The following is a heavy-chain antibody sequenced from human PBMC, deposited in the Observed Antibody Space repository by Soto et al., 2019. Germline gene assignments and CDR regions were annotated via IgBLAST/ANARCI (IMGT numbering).Heavy chain of an antibody. D-gene: IGHD2-8*02. CDR2: LKSRRDGGAS. V-gene: IGHV3-15*01. CDR3: TTDGGGTDYPLFWA. CDR1: GITFTNAW. J-gene: IGHJ5*02. Sequence: EVQLVESGGGLVKPGGSLRLSCAASGITFTNAWMGWVRQAPGKVLEWIGRLKSRRDGGASDYASPVKGRFSISKDESKNTLYLQMNSLKTEDTAVYYCTTDGGGTDYPLFWAWGQGTLVTVSS.